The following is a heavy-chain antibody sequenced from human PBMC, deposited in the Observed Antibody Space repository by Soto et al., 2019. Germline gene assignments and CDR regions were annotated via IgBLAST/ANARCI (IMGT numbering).Heavy chain of an antibody. CDR2: FNPSGDAT. J-gene: IGHJ3*02. CDR1: GYIFSNYY. D-gene: IGHD3-10*01. V-gene: IGHV1-46*01. Sequence: QVQLVQSGAEVKKPGTSVKVSCKASGYIFSNYYMHWVRQAPGQGLEWMGVFNPSGDATHYAQSFQGRVSVTRETSTSTVYMELSTLTSEDTAVYYCARRGMSKIGFDTWGQGTMVTVSS. CDR3: ARRGMSKIGFDT.